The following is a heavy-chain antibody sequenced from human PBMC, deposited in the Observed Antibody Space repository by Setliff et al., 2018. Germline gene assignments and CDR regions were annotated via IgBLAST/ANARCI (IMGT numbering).Heavy chain of an antibody. CDR3: ARATRDSDGWYYEYSWFDP. D-gene: IGHD6-19*01. Sequence: ASVKVSCKTSGYNFITFGVNWVRQAPGQGLEWMGRINPHSGGTNFPQTFQGRVTMTRDTSINTAYMELSSLTSDDTAVYYCARATRDSDGWYYEYSWFDPWGQGTLVTVSS. CDR1: GYNFITFG. J-gene: IGHJ5*02. V-gene: IGHV1-2*06. CDR2: INPHSGGT.